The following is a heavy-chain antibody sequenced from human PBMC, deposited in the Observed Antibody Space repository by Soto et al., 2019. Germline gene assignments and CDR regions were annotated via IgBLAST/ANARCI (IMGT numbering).Heavy chain of an antibody. V-gene: IGHV3-23*01. D-gene: IGHD6-19*01. J-gene: IGHJ4*02. Sequence: LRLSCAASGFTFDNYAMSWVRQAPGKGLEWVAGISASGRDTYFADSVKDRFTIPRDSSKNTLYLQMNSLRAEDTATYYCAKGKTTGWFYFDYWGQGTLVTVSS. CDR3: AKGKTTGWFYFDY. CDR2: ISASGRDT. CDR1: GFTFDNYA.